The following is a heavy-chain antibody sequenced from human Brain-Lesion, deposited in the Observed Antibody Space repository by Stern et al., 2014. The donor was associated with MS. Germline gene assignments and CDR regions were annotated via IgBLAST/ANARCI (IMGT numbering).Heavy chain of an antibody. Sequence: QLVQSGAEVKKPGASVKVSCKTSGYIFTGYYIHWVRQAPGQGLEWMAWINPKTGGTKYAQKFQGRVTMSRDTSISTAYVELSSLTSDDTAVYYCARDQRGITIFGVVTDYYYLGMDVWAKGPRSPSP. J-gene: IGHJ6*02. D-gene: IGHD3-3*01. CDR1: GYIFTGYY. V-gene: IGHV1-2*02. CDR2: INPKTGGT. CDR3: ARDQRGITIFGVVTDYYYLGMDV.